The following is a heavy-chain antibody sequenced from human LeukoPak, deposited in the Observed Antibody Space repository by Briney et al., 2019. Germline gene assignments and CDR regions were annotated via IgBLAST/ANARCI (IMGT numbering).Heavy chain of an antibody. D-gene: IGHD4-17*01. CDR1: GGSISSGGYY. CDR3: ARHGYGDYVVAFDV. CDR2: IYYSGST. J-gene: IGHJ3*01. V-gene: IGHV4-39*01. Sequence: SETLSLTCTVSGGSISSGGYYWSWIRQHPGKGLEWIGYIYYSGSTNYNPSLKSRVTISVGTSQNQFSLKLSSVTASDTAVYYCARHGYGDYVVAFDVWGQGTMVTVSS.